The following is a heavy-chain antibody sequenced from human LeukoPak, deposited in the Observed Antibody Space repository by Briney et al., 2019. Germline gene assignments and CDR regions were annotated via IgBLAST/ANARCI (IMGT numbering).Heavy chain of an antibody. CDR3: ARPSGLAAPGRGVYFQH. D-gene: IGHD6-13*01. J-gene: IGHJ1*01. CDR1: GYSFTSYW. Sequence: GESLKISCKGSGYSFTSYWIGWVRQMPGKGLEWMGIIYPGDSDTRYSPSFQGQVTISADKSISTAYVQWSSLKASDTAMYYCARPSGLAAPGRGVYFQHWGQGTLVTVSS. CDR2: IYPGDSDT. V-gene: IGHV5-51*01.